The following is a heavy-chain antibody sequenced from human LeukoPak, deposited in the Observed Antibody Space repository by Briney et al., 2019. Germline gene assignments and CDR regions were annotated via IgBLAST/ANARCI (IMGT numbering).Heavy chain of an antibody. CDR1: GFTFGSYG. Sequence: GRSLRLSCAASGFTFGSYGMHWVRQAPGKGLEWVAVISHDGSYKYYADSVKGRFTISRDNSKNTLYLQMNSLRAEDTAVYYCAKVGDYGDYALDYWGQGTLVTVSS. V-gene: IGHV3-30*18. CDR2: ISHDGSYK. CDR3: AKVGDYGDYALDY. D-gene: IGHD4-17*01. J-gene: IGHJ4*02.